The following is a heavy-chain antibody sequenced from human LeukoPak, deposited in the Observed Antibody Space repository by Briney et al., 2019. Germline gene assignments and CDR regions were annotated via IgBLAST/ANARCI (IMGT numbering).Heavy chain of an antibody. CDR2: ISSSSSYI. CDR3: ARGGPYSSSWYVDY. V-gene: IGHV3-21*01. D-gene: IGHD6-13*01. J-gene: IGHJ4*02. Sequence: GGSLRLSCAASGFTFSSYSMNWVRQAPGKGLEWVSSISSSSSYIYYADSVKGRFTISRDNAKNSLYLQMNGLRAEDTAVYYCARGGPYSSSWYVDYWGQGTLVTVSS. CDR1: GFTFSSYS.